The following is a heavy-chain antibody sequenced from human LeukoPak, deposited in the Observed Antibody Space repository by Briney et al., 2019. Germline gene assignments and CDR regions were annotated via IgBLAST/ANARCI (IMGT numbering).Heavy chain of an antibody. CDR3: ARGPNPSYCGSDCYSHDM. J-gene: IGHJ3*02. V-gene: IGHV1-46*01. CDR1: GYTFTNYY. CDR2: INPYSGST. Sequence: ASVKVSCKASGYTFTNYYMHWVRQAPGQGLEWMGIINPYSGSTEYAQKFQGRVTMTRDTSTGTVYMELSSLRSEDTAVYYCARGPNPSYCGSDCYSHDMWGQGTMVTVSS. D-gene: IGHD2-21*02.